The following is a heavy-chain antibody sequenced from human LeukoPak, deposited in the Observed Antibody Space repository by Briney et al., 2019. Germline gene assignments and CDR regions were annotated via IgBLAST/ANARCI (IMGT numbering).Heavy chain of an antibody. Sequence: GGSLTLSCAASGFTFGDYDMSWIRQAPGKGLEWLSYIIPSGTYTNYAESVKGRFTISRDNAKNSVYLQMKSLRVEDTALYYCAGYCGGAKCFDAFAMWGQRTMVTISS. CDR1: GFTFGDYD. CDR2: IIPSGTYT. D-gene: IGHD2-21*01. J-gene: IGHJ3*02. V-gene: IGHV3-11*03. CDR3: AGYCGGAKCFDAFAM.